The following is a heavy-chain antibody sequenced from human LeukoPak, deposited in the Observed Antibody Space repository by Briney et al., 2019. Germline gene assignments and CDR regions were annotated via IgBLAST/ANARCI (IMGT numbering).Heavy chain of an antibody. J-gene: IGHJ4*02. CDR2: IYYSGST. CDR1: GVSISSYY. Sequence: PSETLSLTCTVSGVSISSYYWIWIPQPPGKGLEWIGYIYYSGSTNYNPSLKRRITISVKTSNKHYSLQLSSVTAADTAGYDCARSPGGPLWSGYPTFQDYWGQGTLVTVSS. D-gene: IGHD3-3*01. V-gene: IGHV4-59*01. CDR3: ARSPGGPLWSGYPTFQDY.